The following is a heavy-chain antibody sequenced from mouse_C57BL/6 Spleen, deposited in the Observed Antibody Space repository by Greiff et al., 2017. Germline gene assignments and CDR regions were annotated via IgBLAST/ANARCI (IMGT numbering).Heavy chain of an antibody. V-gene: IGHV3-8*01. CDR2: ISYSGST. Sequence: EVKLLESGPGLAKPSQTLSLPCSVPGYSITSDYWHWLRKFPGNKLEYMGYISYSGSTYYNQSLKSRISITRDTSKNQYYLQLNSVTTEDTATYYCARGGLLRGYWYFDGWGTGTTVTVSS. CDR1: GYSITSDY. D-gene: IGHD1-1*01. J-gene: IGHJ1*03. CDR3: ARGGLLRGYWYFDG.